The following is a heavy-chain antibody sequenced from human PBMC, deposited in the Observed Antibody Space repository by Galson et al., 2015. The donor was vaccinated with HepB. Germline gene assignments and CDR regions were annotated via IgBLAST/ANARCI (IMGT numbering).Heavy chain of an antibody. J-gene: IGHJ3*02. V-gene: IGHV1-2*02. CDR3: ATCGGDCYLGPGDAFDI. CDR1: GYTFTGYY. D-gene: IGHD2-21*02. Sequence: SVKVSCKASGYTFTGYYIHWVRQAPGQGLDWMRWINPNSGATNYAQTFRGRVTMTRDTSISTAYMELSRLRSGDTAVYYCATCGGDCYLGPGDAFDIWGQGTMVTVSS. CDR2: INPNSGAT.